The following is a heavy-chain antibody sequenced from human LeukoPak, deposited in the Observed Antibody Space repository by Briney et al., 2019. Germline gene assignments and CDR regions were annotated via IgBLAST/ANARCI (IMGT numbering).Heavy chain of an antibody. CDR2: IIPIFGTA. D-gene: IGHD6-13*01. CDR3: ARDRTYSSSWYVPYYYYGMDV. CDR1: GGTFSSYA. Sequence: GASVKVSCKASGGTFSSYAISWVRQAPGQGLEWMGGIIPIFGTANYAQKFQGRVTITADESTSTAYMELSSLRSEETAVYYCARDRTYSSSWYVPYYYYGMDVWGQGTTVTVSS. J-gene: IGHJ6*02. V-gene: IGHV1-69*13.